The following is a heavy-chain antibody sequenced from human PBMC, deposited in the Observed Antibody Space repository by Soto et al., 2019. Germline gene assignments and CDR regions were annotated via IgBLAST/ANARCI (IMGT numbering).Heavy chain of an antibody. CDR3: VKTGGKIWFGELLYNKYYGMDV. Sequence: SGGSLRLSCSASGFTFSSYAMHWVRQAPGKGLEYVSAISSNGGSTYYADSVKGRFTISRDNSKNTLYLQMSSLRAEDTAVYYCVKTGGKIWFGELLYNKYYGMDVWGQGTTVTVSS. J-gene: IGHJ6*02. CDR2: ISSNGGST. V-gene: IGHV3-64D*06. D-gene: IGHD3-10*01. CDR1: GFTFSSYA.